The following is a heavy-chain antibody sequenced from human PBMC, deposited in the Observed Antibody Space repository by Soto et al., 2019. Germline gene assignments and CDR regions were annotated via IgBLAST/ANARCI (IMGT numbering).Heavy chain of an antibody. CDR2: ISGSGGST. Sequence: GGSLRLSCAASGFTFSSYAMSWVRQAPGKGLEWVSAISGSGGSTYYADSVKGRFTISRDNSKNTLYLQMNSLRAEDTAVYYCAKPDSSSSHYYYGMDVWGQGTTVTVSS. CDR3: AKPDSSSSHYYYGMDV. D-gene: IGHD6-6*01. CDR1: GFTFSSYA. V-gene: IGHV3-23*01. J-gene: IGHJ6*02.